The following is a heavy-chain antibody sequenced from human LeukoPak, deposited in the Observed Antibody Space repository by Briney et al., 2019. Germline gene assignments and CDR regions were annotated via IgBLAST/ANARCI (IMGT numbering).Heavy chain of an antibody. D-gene: IGHD3-10*01. CDR3: ARSTRPSRLLWFGELSPIDY. J-gene: IGHJ4*02. V-gene: IGHV1-69*01. CDR1: GGTFSSYA. CDR2: IIPIFGTA. Sequence: ASVKVPCKASGGTFSSYAISWVRQAPGQGLEWMGGIIPIFGTANYAQKFQGRVTITADESTSTAYMELSSLRSEDTAVYYCARSTRPSRLLWFGELSPIDYWGQGTLVTVSS.